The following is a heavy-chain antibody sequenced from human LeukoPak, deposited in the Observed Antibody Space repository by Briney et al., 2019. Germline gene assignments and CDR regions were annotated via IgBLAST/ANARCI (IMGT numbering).Heavy chain of an antibody. J-gene: IGHJ5*02. D-gene: IGHD4-17*01. CDR3: ARAKTTVTTWFGP. Sequence: PSGTLSLTCAVSGYSISSGYYWGWIRQPPGKGLEWIGSIYHSGSTYYNPSLKSRVTISVDTSKNQFSLKLSSVTAADTAVYYCARAKTTVTTWFGPWGQGTLVTVSS. CDR2: IYHSGST. CDR1: GYSISSGYY. V-gene: IGHV4-38-2*01.